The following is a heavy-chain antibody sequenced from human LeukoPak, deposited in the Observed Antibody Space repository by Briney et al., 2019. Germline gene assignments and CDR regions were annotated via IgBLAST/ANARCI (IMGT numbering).Heavy chain of an antibody. CDR1: DDSISDYY. CDR3: ARHGRRSSSSSTKWFDP. J-gene: IGHJ5*02. Sequence: PSETLSLTCTVSDDSISDYYWSWIRQPPGKGLEWIGEINHSGSTNYNPSLKSRVTISVDTSKNQFSLKLSSVTAADTAVYYCARHGRRSSSSSTKWFDPWGQGTLVTVSS. CDR2: INHSGST. D-gene: IGHD6-13*01. V-gene: IGHV4-34*01.